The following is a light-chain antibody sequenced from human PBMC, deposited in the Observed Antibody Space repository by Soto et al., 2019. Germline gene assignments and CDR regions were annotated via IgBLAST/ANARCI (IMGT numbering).Light chain of an antibody. J-gene: IGLJ3*02. Sequence: QSALTQPPSASGSPGQSVTISCTGTSSDVGGYDYVSWYQQEPGKAPKVMIYEVSQRPSGVPDRYSGSKSGNTAFLTVSGLQADDEAFYYCSSYAGSSNWVFGGGTKLTVL. CDR1: SSDVGGYDY. V-gene: IGLV2-8*01. CDR2: EVS. CDR3: SSYAGSSNWV.